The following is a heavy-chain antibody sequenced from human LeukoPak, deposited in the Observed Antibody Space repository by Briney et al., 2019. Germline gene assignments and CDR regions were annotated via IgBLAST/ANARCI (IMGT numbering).Heavy chain of an antibody. V-gene: IGHV1-2*02. CDR2: INPNSGGT. CDR1: GYTFTGYD. Sequence: ASVKVSCKASGYTFTGYDMHWVRQAPGQGLEWMGWINPNSGGTNYAQKFQGRVTMTRDTSISTAYMELSRLRSDDTAVYYCARGGYNNRGAYYYYGMDVWGQGTTVTVSS. CDR3: ARGGYNNRGAYYYYGMDV. D-gene: IGHD5-24*01. J-gene: IGHJ6*02.